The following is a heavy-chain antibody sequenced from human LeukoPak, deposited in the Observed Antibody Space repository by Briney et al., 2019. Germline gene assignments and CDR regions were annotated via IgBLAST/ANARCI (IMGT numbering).Heavy chain of an antibody. J-gene: IGHJ6*03. CDR1: GLTVSSNY. Sequence: GSLRLSCAASGLTVSSNYMNWVRQAPGKGLELVANIKQDRSEKYYVDSVKGRFTISRDNAKNSLYLQMNSLRAEDTAVYYCARYGDSYYYYYMDVWGKGTTVTISS. CDR3: ARYGDSYYYYYMDV. D-gene: IGHD4-17*01. CDR2: IKQDRSEK. V-gene: IGHV3-7*01.